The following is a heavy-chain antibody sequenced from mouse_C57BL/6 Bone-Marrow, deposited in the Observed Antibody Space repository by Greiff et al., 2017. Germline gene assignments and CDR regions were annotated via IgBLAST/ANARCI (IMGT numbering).Heavy chain of an antibody. V-gene: IGHV1-9*01. D-gene: IGHD1-1*01. Sequence: VQLQQSGAELMKPGASVKLSCKATGYTFTGYWIEWVKQRPGHGLEWIGEILPGSGSTNYNEKFKGKATFTADKSSNTAYMQLSSLTTEDSAIYYCARRDYYGSSHWYFDVWGTGTTVTVSS. CDR1: GYTFTGYW. CDR2: ILPGSGST. J-gene: IGHJ1*03. CDR3: ARRDYYGSSHWYFDV.